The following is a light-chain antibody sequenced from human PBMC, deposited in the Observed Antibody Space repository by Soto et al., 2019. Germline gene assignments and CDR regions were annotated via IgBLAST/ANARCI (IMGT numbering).Light chain of an antibody. Sequence: EIVLTQSPGTLSLSPGERATLSCRASQSVSSTFLAWYQQKPGQSPRLLIYGASSRATGVPDRFSGSGSGTDFSLTISRLEPFFFTVYSSPQYCDSPLTFG. J-gene: IGKJ5*01. CDR3: PQYCDSPLT. CDR2: GAS. CDR1: QSVSSTF. V-gene: IGKV3-20*01.